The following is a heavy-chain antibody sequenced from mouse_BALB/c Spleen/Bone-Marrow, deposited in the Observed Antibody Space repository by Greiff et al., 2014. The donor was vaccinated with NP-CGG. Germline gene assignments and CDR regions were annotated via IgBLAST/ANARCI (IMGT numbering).Heavy chain of an antibody. Sequence: QVQLKESGAELVKPGASLKLSCKASGYTFTNYWIHWVKQRPGQGLEWIGEINPSNGRTNYNEKFKTKATLTVDKSSSTAYMQLSSLTSEDSAVNYCAARITHLAMDYWGQGTSVTVSS. D-gene: IGHD1-3*01. J-gene: IGHJ4*01. V-gene: IGHV1S81*02. CDR1: GYTFTNYW. CDR3: AARITHLAMDY. CDR2: INPSNGRT.